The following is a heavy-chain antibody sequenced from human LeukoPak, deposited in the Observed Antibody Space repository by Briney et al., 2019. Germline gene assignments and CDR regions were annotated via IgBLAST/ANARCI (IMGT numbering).Heavy chain of an antibody. V-gene: IGHV1-18*01. J-gene: IGHJ4*02. Sequence: ASVKVSCKASGYTFTKYGITWVRQAPGQGLEWMGWISTYNGNTNYAQKLQGRVTMTTDTSTSSAYMELRSLISDDAAVYYCARGDDYGDYWGLYWGQGTLVTVSS. CDR2: ISTYNGNT. D-gene: IGHD4-17*01. CDR1: GYTFTKYG. CDR3: ARGDDYGDYWGLY.